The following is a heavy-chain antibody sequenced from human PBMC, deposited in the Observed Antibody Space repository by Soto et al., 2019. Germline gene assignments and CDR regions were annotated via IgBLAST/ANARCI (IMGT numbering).Heavy chain of an antibody. J-gene: IGHJ6*03. CDR3: ARDVMVRGVTWYYYYMDV. V-gene: IGHV4-59*01. Sequence: SETLSLTCTVSGGSLSSYYWSWIRQPPGKGLEWIGNIYYSGTTNYNPSLESRVTISVDTSQNRFSLNLSSVTAADTAVYYCARDVMVRGVTWYYYYMDVWGKGTTVTVSS. D-gene: IGHD3-10*01. CDR2: IYYSGTT. CDR1: GGSLSSYY.